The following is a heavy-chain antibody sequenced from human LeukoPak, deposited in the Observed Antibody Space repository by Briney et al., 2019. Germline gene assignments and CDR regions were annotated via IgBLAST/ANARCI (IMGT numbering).Heavy chain of an antibody. V-gene: IGHV7-4-1*02. D-gene: IGHD6-19*01. J-gene: IGHJ4*02. CDR3: ARAIRVAGSGFDY. CDR2: INTNTGSP. Sequence: ASVKVSCKASGYSFTSHALNWLRQAPGQGLEWMGWINTNTGSPTYAQGFTGRFVFSLDTSVSTAYLQISSLKAEDTAVYYCARAIRVAGSGFDYWGQGTLVTVSS. CDR1: GYSFTSHA.